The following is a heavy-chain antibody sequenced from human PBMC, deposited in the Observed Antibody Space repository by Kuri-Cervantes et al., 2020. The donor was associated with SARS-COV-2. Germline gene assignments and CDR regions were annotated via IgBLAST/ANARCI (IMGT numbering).Heavy chain of an antibody. CDR1: GGTFSSYT. J-gene: IGHJ4*02. Sequence: SVKVSCKASGGTFSSYTISWVRQAPGQGLEWMGGIIPIFGTANYAQKFQGRVTITADKSTSTAYMELSRLRSDDTAVYYCARENYDFWSGDDRTPNFDYWGQGTLVTVSS. D-gene: IGHD3-3*01. CDR3: ARENYDFWSGDDRTPNFDY. V-gene: IGHV1-69*06. CDR2: IIPIFGTA.